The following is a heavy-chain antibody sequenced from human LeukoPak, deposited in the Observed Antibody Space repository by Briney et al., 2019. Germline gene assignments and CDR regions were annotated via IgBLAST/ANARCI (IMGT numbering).Heavy chain of an antibody. J-gene: IGHJ6*04. V-gene: IGHV4-39*07. CDR1: GGSISSSSYY. Sequence: PSETLSLTCTVSGGSISSSSYYWGWIRQPPGKGLEWIGSIFYSGSTYCNPSLKSRVTISVDKSKNQFSLKLTSVTAADAAIYYCARRGDVWGKGTTVTISS. CDR3: ARRGDV. CDR2: IFYSGST.